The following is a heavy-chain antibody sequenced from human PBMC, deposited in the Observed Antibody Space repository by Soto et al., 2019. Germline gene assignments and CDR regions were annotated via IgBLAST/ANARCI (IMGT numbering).Heavy chain of an antibody. CDR1: GFTFSSYG. V-gene: IGHV3-30*18. D-gene: IGHD6-19*01. Sequence: GGSLRLSCAASGFTFSSYGMHWVRQAPGKGLEWVAVISYDGSNKYYADSVKGRFTISRDNSKNTLYLQMNSLRAEDTTVYYCAKERGSGWYYYYGMDVWGQGTTVTVSS. CDR2: ISYDGSNK. CDR3: AKERGSGWYYYYGMDV. J-gene: IGHJ6*02.